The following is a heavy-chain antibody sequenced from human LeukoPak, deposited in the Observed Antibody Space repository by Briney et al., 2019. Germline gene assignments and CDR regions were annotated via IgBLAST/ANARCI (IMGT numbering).Heavy chain of an antibody. J-gene: IGHJ4*02. D-gene: IGHD3-22*01. CDR1: GGSISSYY. CDR2: IYYSGST. Sequence: SETLSLTCTVSGGSISSYYWSWIRQPPGKGLEWIGYIYYSGSTNYNPSLKSRVTISVDTSKNQFSLKLSSVTAADTAVYYCARDGGSPYYYDSSGQFDYWGQGTLVTVSS. V-gene: IGHV4-59*12. CDR3: ARDGGSPYYYDSSGQFDY.